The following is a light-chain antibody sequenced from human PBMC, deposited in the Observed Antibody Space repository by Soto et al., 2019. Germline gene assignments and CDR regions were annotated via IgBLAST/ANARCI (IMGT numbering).Light chain of an antibody. V-gene: IGKV3-11*01. CDR1: QSVRNL. CDR2: ETS. J-gene: IGKJ4*01. Sequence: EIVLTQSPATLSLSPGERATVSCRASQSVRNLIAWYQQKPGQAPRLLIDETSNRATGIPARFSGSGSGTDFTLTISSPAPEDFAIYYCQQRDNWPLTFGGGTREEIK. CDR3: QQRDNWPLT.